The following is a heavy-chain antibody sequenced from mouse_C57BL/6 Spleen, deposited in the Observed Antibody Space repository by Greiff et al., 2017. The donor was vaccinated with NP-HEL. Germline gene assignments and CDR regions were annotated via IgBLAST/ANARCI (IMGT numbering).Heavy chain of an antibody. Sequence: QVQLKESGPELVRPGASVKISCKASGYDIHDSWMNWVKQRPGKGLEWIGRIYPGDGDTKYNGKFKGKATLTADKSSSTAYMQLSSLTSEDSAVYFCARAGSSYWYFDVWGTGTTVTVSS. CDR3: ARAGSSYWYFDV. V-gene: IGHV1-82*01. CDR2: IYPGDGDT. J-gene: IGHJ1*03. CDR1: GYDIHDSW. D-gene: IGHD1-1*01.